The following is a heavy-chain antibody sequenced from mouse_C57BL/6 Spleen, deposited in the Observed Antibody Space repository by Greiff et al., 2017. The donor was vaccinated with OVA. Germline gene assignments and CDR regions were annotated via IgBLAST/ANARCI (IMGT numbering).Heavy chain of an antibody. J-gene: IGHJ4*01. CDR2: INPNNGGT. D-gene: IGHD2-1*01. CDR3: ARPFYIYAMDY. V-gene: IGHV1-26*01. CDR1: GYTFTDYY. Sequence: EVKLQQSGPELVKPGASVKISCKASGYTFTDYYMNWVKQSHGKSLEWIGDINPNNGGTSYNQKFKGKATLTVDKSSSTAYMELRSLTSEDSAVYYCARPFYIYAMDYWGQGTSVTVSS.